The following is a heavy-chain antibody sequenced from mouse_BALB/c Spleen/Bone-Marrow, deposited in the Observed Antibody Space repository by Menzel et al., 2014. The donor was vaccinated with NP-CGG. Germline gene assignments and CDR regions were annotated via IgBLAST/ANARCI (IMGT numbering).Heavy chain of an antibody. V-gene: IGHV1-9*01. J-gene: IGHJ4*01. CDR3: ARDYRYDGAMDY. Sequence: VHLVESGAELMKPGALVKISCKATGYTFSSYWIEWVKQRPGHGLEWIGEILPGSGTTNYNENFKGKATFTADTSSNTAYMQLSSLTSEDSAVYYCARDYRYDGAMDYWGQGTSVTVSS. D-gene: IGHD2-14*01. CDR1: GYTFSSYW. CDR2: ILPGSGTT.